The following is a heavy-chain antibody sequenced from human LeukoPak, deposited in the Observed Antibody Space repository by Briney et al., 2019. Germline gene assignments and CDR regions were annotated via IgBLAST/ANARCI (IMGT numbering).Heavy chain of an antibody. CDR2: INHSGST. Sequence: PSETLSLTCAVYGGSFSGYYWSWIRQPPGKGLEWIGEINHSGSTNYNPSLKSRVTISVDTPKNQFSLKLSSVTAADTAVYYCASSSGWRPFDYWGQGTLVTVSS. D-gene: IGHD6-19*01. CDR1: GGSFSGYY. V-gene: IGHV4-34*01. J-gene: IGHJ4*02. CDR3: ASSSGWRPFDY.